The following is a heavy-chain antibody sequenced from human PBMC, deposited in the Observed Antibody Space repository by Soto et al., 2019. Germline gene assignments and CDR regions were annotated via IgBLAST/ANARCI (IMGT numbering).Heavy chain of an antibody. CDR1: GYTFTGYY. J-gene: IGHJ6*02. D-gene: IGHD3-22*01. CDR3: AGEAHYYDSTGYYGLQYGMDV. Sequence: ASVKVSCKASGYTFTGYYMHWVRQAPGQGLEWMGWINPNSGGTNYAQKFQGWVTMTRDTSISTAYMELSRLRSDDTAVYYCAGEAHYYDSTGYYGLQYGMDVWGQGTTVTVSS. V-gene: IGHV1-2*04. CDR2: INPNSGGT.